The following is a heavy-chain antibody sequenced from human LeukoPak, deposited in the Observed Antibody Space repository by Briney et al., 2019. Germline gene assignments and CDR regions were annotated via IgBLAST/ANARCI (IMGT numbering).Heavy chain of an antibody. J-gene: IGHJ6*04. CDR1: GYTFTSYG. CDR2: ISAYNGNT. D-gene: IGHD2-2*01. CDR3: AVGSGGYCSSTSCPAGYYYYGMDV. V-gene: IGHV1-18*04. Sequence: ASVKVSCKASGYTFTSYGISWVRQAPGQGLEWMGWISAYNGNTNYAQKLQGRVTMTTDTSTSTAYMELRSLRSDGTAVYYCAVGSGGYCSSTSCPAGYYYYGMDVWGKGTTVTVSS.